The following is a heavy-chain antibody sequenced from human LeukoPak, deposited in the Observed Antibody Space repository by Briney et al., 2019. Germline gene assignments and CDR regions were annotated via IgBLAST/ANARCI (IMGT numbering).Heavy chain of an antibody. CDR2: IYYSGST. V-gene: IGHV4-59*01. CDR1: GGSISSYY. Sequence: SETLSLTCTVSGGSISSYYWSWIRQPPGKGLEWIWYIYYSGSTNYNPSLKSRVTISVDTSKNQFSLKLSSVTAADTAVYYCAREGWELAFDYWGQGTLVTVSS. CDR3: AREGWELAFDY. D-gene: IGHD3-10*01. J-gene: IGHJ4*02.